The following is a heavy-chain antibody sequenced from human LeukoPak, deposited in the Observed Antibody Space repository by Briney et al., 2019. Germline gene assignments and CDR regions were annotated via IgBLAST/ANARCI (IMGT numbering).Heavy chain of an antibody. Sequence: SETLSLTCTVSGGSISSSSYYWGWIRQPPGKGLEWIGYIIYSGGTNYNPSLKSRVTISVDTSKNQFSLKLSSVTAADTAVYFCARQPGGEMANALDYWGQGTLVTVSS. CDR3: ARQPGGEMANALDY. D-gene: IGHD5-24*01. CDR1: GGSISSSSYY. CDR2: IIYSGGT. J-gene: IGHJ4*02. V-gene: IGHV4-61*05.